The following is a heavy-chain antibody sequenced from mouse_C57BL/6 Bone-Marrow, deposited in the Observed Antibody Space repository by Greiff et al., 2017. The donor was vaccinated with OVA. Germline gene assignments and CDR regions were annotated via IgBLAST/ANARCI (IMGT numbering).Heavy chain of an antibody. CDR3: ARWGWERGDY. CDR2: IDPETGGT. D-gene: IGHD1-1*02. V-gene: IGHV1-15*01. CDR1: GYTFTDYE. J-gene: IGHJ2*01. Sequence: VQLQQSGAELVRPGASVTLSCKASGYTFTDYEMHWVKQTPVHGLEWIGAIDPETGGTAYNQKFKGKAILTADKSSSTAYMQLSSLTSEDSAVYYCARWGWERGDYWGQGTTLTVSS.